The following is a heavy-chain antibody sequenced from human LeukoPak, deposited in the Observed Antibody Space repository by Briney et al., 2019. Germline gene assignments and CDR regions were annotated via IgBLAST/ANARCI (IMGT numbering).Heavy chain of an antibody. CDR2: INHSGST. Sequence: GSLRLSCAASGFTFSSYSMNWVRQAPGKGLEWIGEINHSGSTNYNPSLKSRVTISVDTSKNQFSLKLSSVTAADTAVYYCARGDYGVVVPADLLTYYYYYMDVWGKGTMVTVSS. V-gene: IGHV4-34*01. CDR1: GFTFSSYS. CDR3: ARGDYGVVVPADLLTYYYYYMDV. D-gene: IGHD2-2*01. J-gene: IGHJ6*03.